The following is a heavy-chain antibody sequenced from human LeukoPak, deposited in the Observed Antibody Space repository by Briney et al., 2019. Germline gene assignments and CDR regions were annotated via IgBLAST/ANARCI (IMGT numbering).Heavy chain of an antibody. CDR1: GGSISSYY. Sequence: KPSETLSLTCTVSGGSISSYYWSWIRQPAGKGLEWIGRIYTSGSTNYNPSLKSRVTMSVDTSKNQFSLKLSSVPAADTAVYYCARGQVSYGDYETLDYWGQGTLVTASS. D-gene: IGHD4-17*01. V-gene: IGHV4-4*07. J-gene: IGHJ4*02. CDR3: ARGQVSYGDYETLDY. CDR2: IYTSGST.